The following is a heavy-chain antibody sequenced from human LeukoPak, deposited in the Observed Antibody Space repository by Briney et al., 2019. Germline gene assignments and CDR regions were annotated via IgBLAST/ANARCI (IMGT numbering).Heavy chain of an antibody. CDR3: ATDSSGSYYFDY. D-gene: IGHD1-26*01. Sequence: ASVTVPCKVSGYTLTELSMHWVRQAPGKGPEWMGGFDPEDGETIYAQKFQGRVTMTEDTSTDTAYMELSSLRSEDTAVYYCATDSSGSYYFDYWGQGTLVTVSS. V-gene: IGHV1-24*01. CDR1: GYTLTELS. CDR2: FDPEDGET. J-gene: IGHJ4*02.